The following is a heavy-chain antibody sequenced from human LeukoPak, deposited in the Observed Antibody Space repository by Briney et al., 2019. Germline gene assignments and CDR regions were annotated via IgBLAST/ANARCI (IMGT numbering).Heavy chain of an antibody. D-gene: IGHD3-9*01. CDR2: IRYDGSNK. J-gene: IGHJ4*02. CDR3: AKVGGLRYFEWSPDY. V-gene: IGHV3-30*02. CDR1: GFTFSSYG. Sequence: GGSLRLSSAASGFTFSSYGMHWVRQAPGKGLEWVAFIRYDGSNKYYADSVKGRFTISRDNSKNTVFLQMNSLSADDTAVYYCAKVGGLRYFEWSPDYWGQGTLLTVS.